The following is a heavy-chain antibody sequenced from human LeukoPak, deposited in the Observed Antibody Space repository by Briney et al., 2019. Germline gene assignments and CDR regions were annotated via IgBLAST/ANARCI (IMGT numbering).Heavy chain of an antibody. CDR1: GFTFSSYS. D-gene: IGHD2-15*01. J-gene: IGHJ4*02. Sequence: GGSLRLSCAASGFTFSSYSMYWVRQAPGKGLEWVSYISSSSSTIYYADSVKGRFTISRDNAKNSLYLQMNSLRAEDTAVYYCASHTGSRYCSGGSCYSGYWGQGTLVTVSS. CDR2: ISSSSSTI. V-gene: IGHV3-48*04. CDR3: ASHTGSRYCSGGSCYSGY.